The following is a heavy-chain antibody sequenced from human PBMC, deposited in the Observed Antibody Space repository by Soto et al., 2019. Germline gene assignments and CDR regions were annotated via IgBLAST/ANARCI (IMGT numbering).Heavy chain of an antibody. CDR2: IYYSGST. D-gene: IGHD6-13*01. J-gene: IGHJ5*02. V-gene: IGHV4-31*03. CDR3: AKDRGSSLYHWFDP. CDR1: GGSISSGGYY. Sequence: SDTVSLTCTVSGGSISSGGYYRSWIRQHPGKGLEWIGYIYYSGSTYYNPSLKSRVTISVDTSKNQFSLKLSSVTAADTAVYYCAKDRGSSLYHWFDPWGQGTLVTVS.